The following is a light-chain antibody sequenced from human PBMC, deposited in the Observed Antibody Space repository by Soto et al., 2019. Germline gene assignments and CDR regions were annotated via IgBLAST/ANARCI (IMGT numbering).Light chain of an antibody. CDR1: QSVSSN. Sequence: ITHSPAILSVSPGVSDTLSPRASQSVSSNLARYQQKPGLAPSLLIYGASTRPTGVPARFSGSGCGTEFTLTTSSLQAEDFAAYYCQQHYSSPRTFGHGTKVDIK. V-gene: IGKV3-15*01. CDR2: GAS. CDR3: QQHYSSPRT. J-gene: IGKJ1*01.